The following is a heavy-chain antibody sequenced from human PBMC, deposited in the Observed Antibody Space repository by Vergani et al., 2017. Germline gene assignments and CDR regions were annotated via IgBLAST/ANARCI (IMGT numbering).Heavy chain of an antibody. CDR1: GFTFSSYA. D-gene: IGHD6-19*01. J-gene: IGHJ5*02. CDR2: ISGSGGST. CDR3: ARALSSGWYMGNWFDP. Sequence: EVQLLESGGGLVQPGGSLRLSCAASGFTFSSYAMSWVRQAPGKGLEWVSAISGSGGSTYYADSVKGRFTISRDNSKNTLYLQMNSLRAEDTAVYYCARALSSGWYMGNWFDPWGQGTLVTVSS. V-gene: IGHV3-23*01.